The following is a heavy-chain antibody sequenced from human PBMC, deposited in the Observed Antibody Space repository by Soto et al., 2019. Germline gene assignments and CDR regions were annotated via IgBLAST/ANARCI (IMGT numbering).Heavy chain of an antibody. CDR2: INHSGST. Sequence: SETLSLTCTVSGGSISSSRCHWGWIRQPPGKRLEWIAEINHSGSTNYNPSLKRRVTISVDTSKNQFSLKLSSVTAADTAVYYCGRSTVTTFRYYYYGMDVWGQGTTVTVSS. CDR1: GGSISSSRCH. J-gene: IGHJ6*02. CDR3: GRSTVTTFRYYYYGMDV. D-gene: IGHD4-17*01. V-gene: IGHV4-39*07.